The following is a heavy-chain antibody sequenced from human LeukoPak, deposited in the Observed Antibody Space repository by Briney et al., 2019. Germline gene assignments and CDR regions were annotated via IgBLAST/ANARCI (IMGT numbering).Heavy chain of an antibody. CDR2: ICDSGDNA. CDR3: AKGSSSSCYGVSEV. V-gene: IGHV3-23*01. Sequence: GGSLTLFCAASGFTFSSYAMRWVRHAPGKGLEWVSVICDSGDNAYYADSVKGRFTISRDNSKNTLYLQMNSPRAEDTALYYCAKGSSSSCYGVSEVWGQGTTVTV. D-gene: IGHD2-2*01. J-gene: IGHJ6*02. CDR1: GFTFSSYA.